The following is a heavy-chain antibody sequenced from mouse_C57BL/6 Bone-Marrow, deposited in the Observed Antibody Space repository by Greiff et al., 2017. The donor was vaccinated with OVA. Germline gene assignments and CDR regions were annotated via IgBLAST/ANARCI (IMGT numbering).Heavy chain of an antibody. Sequence: VQLQQSGPVLVKPGASVKMSCKASGYTFTDYYMNWVKQSHGKSLEWIGVINPYNGGTSYNQKFKGKATLTVDKSSSTAYMELNSLTSEDSAVYYCARRGSSYLDYWYFDVWGTGTTVTVSS. CDR3: ARRGSSYLDYWYFDV. D-gene: IGHD1-1*01. V-gene: IGHV1-19*01. J-gene: IGHJ1*03. CDR2: INPYNGGT. CDR1: GYTFTDYY.